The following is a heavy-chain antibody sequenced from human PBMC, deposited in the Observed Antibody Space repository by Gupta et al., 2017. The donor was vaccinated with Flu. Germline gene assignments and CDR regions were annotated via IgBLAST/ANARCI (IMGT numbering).Heavy chain of an antibody. D-gene: IGHD2-2*01. CDR2: ISYDGSNK. V-gene: IGHV3-30*18. CDR3: AKDPSYRVQLLFSYWYFDL. Sequence: WVRQAPGKGLEWVAVISYDGSNKYYADSVKGRFTISRDNSKNTLYLQMNSLRAEDTAVYYCAKDPSYRVQLLFSYWYFDLWGRGTLVTVSS. J-gene: IGHJ2*01.